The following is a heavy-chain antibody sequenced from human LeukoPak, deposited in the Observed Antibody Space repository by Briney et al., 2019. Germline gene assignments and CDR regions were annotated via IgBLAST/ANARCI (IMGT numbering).Heavy chain of an antibody. J-gene: IGHJ4*02. CDR3: ARSHYDFWSGSRNYFDY. V-gene: IGHV4-4*07. CDR1: GGSISSYY. CDR2: IYTSGST. Sequence: KASETLSLTCTVPGGSISSYYWSWIRQPARKGREWIGRIYTSGSTNYNPSLKSRVTMSVDTSKNQFSLKLSSVTAADTAVYYCARSHYDFWSGSRNYFDYWGQGTLVTVSS. D-gene: IGHD3-3*01.